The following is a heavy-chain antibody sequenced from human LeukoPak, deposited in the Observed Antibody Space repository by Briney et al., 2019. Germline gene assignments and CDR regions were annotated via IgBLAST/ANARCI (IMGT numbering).Heavy chain of an antibody. CDR3: PVPPHCSSTSCYNGFDY. D-gene: IGHD2-2*02. CDR2: INPNSGGT. CDR1: GYTFTGHY. Sequence: ASVKVSCKASGYTFTGHYMHWVRQAPGQGLEWMGWINPNSGGTNYAQKFQGRVTMTRDTSISTAYMELSRLRSDDTAVYYCPVPPHCSSTSCYNGFDYWGQGTLVTVSS. V-gene: IGHV1-2*02. J-gene: IGHJ4*02.